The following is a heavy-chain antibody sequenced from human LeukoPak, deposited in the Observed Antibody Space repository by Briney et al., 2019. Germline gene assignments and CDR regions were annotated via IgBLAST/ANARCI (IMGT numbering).Heavy chain of an antibody. V-gene: IGHV3-7*01. CDR1: GFTFSSYS. D-gene: IGHD6-19*01. J-gene: IGHJ4*02. CDR2: IKQDGSET. Sequence: PGGSLRLSCAASGFTFSSYSMNWVRQAPGKGLEWVAMIKQDGSETYYVDSVKGRFTISRDNAENSLYLQMNSLRAEDTAVYYCARDKLAVAGSADYWGQGTLVTVSS. CDR3: ARDKLAVAGSADY.